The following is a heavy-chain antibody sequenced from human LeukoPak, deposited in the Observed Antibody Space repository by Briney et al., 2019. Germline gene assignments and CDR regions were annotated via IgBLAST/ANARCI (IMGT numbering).Heavy chain of an antibody. Sequence: GGSLRLSCVGSGFTFSTYAMNWARQAPGKGLEWVSAISSGGTTYYADSVKGRFSISKDNSKNTVYLQMNSLRAEDMAVYYCATRQTTVDYYDCWGQGTLVTVSS. CDR1: GFTFSTYA. CDR2: ISSGGTT. D-gene: IGHD4-23*01. V-gene: IGHV3-23*01. J-gene: IGHJ4*02. CDR3: ATRQTTVDYYDC.